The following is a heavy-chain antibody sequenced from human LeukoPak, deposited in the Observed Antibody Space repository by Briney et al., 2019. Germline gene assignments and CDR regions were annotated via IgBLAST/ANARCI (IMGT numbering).Heavy chain of an antibody. CDR1: GDSISSCY. Sequence: PSETLSLTCTVSGDSISSCYCSWIRQPPGKGLEWIGYIYYTGSTNYNPSLKSRVTISVDTSKDQFSLKLSSVTAADTAVYYCAGKTVVPVYWGQGTLVTVSS. CDR3: AGKTVVPVY. CDR2: IYYTGST. J-gene: IGHJ4*02. D-gene: IGHD3-10*01. V-gene: IGHV4-59*01.